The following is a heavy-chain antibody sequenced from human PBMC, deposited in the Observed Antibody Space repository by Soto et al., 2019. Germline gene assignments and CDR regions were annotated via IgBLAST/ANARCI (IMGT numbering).Heavy chain of an antibody. V-gene: IGHV1-69*13. D-gene: IGHD5-12*01. Sequence: ASVKVSCKASGGTFSSYAISWVRQAPGQGLEWMGGIIPIFGTANYAQKFQGRVTITADESTSTAYMELSSLRSEDTAVYYCAREERDGYNYGWFDPWGQGTRVTVSS. CDR1: GGTFSSYA. J-gene: IGHJ5*02. CDR2: IIPIFGTA. CDR3: AREERDGYNYGWFDP.